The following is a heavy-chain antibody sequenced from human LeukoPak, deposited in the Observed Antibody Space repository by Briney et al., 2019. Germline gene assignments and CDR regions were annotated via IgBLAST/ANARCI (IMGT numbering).Heavy chain of an antibody. CDR2: INPNSGGT. CDR3: ARGPRDYGSGSYAPIYY. D-gene: IGHD3-10*01. CDR1: GYTFTGYY. V-gene: IGHV1-2*02. Sequence: ASVKVSCKASGYTFTGYYMHWVRQAPGQGLEWMGWINPNSGGTNYAQKFQGRVTMTRDTSISTAYMELSRLRSDDTAVYYCARGPRDYGSGSYAPIYYWGQGTLVTVSS. J-gene: IGHJ4*02.